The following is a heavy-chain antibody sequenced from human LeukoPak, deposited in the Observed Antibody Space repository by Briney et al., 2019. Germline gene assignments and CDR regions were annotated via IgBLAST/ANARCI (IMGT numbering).Heavy chain of an antibody. CDR2: ISTYNGNT. J-gene: IGHJ4*02. D-gene: IGHD4-17*01. CDR1: GYTFTSYG. Sequence: ASVNVSCKASGYTFTSYGITWVRQAPGQGLEWMGWISTYNGNTNYAQKLQGRVTMTTDTSTSTAYMELRSLISDDAAVYYCARGDDYGDYWGLYWGQGTLVTVSS. V-gene: IGHV1-18*01. CDR3: ARGDDYGDYWGLY.